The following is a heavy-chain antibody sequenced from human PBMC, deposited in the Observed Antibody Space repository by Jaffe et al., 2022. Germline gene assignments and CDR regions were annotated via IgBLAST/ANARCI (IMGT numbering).Heavy chain of an antibody. D-gene: IGHD7-27*01. Sequence: EVQLVESGGGLVQPGGSLRLSCAASGFTVSSNYMSWVRQAPGKGLEWVSVIYSGGSTYYADSVKGRFTISRDNSKNTLYLQMNSLRAEDTAVYYCARAIAGDLGFDYWGQGTLVTVSS. J-gene: IGHJ4*02. V-gene: IGHV3-66*02. CDR3: ARAIAGDLGFDY. CDR1: GFTVSSNY. CDR2: IYSGGST.